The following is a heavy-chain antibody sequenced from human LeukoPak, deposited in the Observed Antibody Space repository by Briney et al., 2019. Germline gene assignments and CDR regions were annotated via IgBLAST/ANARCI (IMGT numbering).Heavy chain of an antibody. J-gene: IGHJ4*02. Sequence: SETLSLTCAVYGGSFSGYYWSWIRQPPGKGLEWIGEINHSGSTNYNPSLKSRVTISVDTSKNQFSLKLSSVTAADTAVYYRARGVPIAARRCYFDYWGQGTLVTVSS. CDR1: GGSFSGYY. CDR3: ARGVPIAARRCYFDY. CDR2: INHSGST. D-gene: IGHD6-6*01. V-gene: IGHV4-34*01.